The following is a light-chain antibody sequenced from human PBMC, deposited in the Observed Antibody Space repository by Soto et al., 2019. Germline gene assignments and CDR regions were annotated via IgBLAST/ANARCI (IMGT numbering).Light chain of an antibody. CDR1: QPVNNN. Sequence: DIVMTQSPLSLPVTPGEPASISCRSSQPVNNNLAWYQQKPGQAHRLLIYDASKRAAGIPVRFSGRGSGTDFTLTISSLEAEDFAVYYGQQRSNWPTITFGQGTRREIK. J-gene: IGKJ5*01. V-gene: IGKV3-11*01. CDR2: DAS. CDR3: QQRSNWPTIT.